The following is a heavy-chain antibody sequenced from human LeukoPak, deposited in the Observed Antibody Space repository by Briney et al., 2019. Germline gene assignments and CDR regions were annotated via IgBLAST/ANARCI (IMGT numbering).Heavy chain of an antibody. Sequence: KPSETLSLTCAVYGGSFSGYYWSWIRQPPGKGLEWIGEINHSGSTNYNPSLKSRVTISVGTSKNQFSLKLSSVTAADTAVYYCARASSSWSIGYWGQGTLVTVSS. D-gene: IGHD6-13*01. J-gene: IGHJ4*02. CDR1: GGSFSGYY. V-gene: IGHV4-34*01. CDR2: INHSGST. CDR3: ARASSSWSIGY.